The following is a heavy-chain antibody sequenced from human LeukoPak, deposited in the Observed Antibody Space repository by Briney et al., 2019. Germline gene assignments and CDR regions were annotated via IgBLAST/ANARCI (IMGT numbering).Heavy chain of an antibody. V-gene: IGHV3-11*01. Sequence: GGSLRLSCAASGFTFSDYYMSWIRQAPGKGLEWVSYISSSGSTIYHADSVKGRFTISRDNAKNSLYLQMNSLRAEDTAVYYCARAHDFWSGRRTYYYGMDVWGQGTTVTVSS. D-gene: IGHD3-3*01. J-gene: IGHJ6*02. CDR3: ARAHDFWSGRRTYYYGMDV. CDR1: GFTFSDYY. CDR2: ISSSGSTI.